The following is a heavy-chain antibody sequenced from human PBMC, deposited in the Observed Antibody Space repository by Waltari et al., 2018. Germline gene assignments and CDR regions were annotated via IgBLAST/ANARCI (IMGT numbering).Heavy chain of an antibody. Sequence: QLQLQESGPGLVKPSETLSLTCTVSGGSISSSTYYWGWIRQPPGKGLEWIGSVYYSGSTYYNPSLKSRVTISVDTSKNQFSLKLTSVTAADTAMYYCARVYGGSSGLHFDYWGQGTLVTVSS. J-gene: IGHJ4*02. CDR1: GGSISSSTYY. D-gene: IGHD1-26*01. V-gene: IGHV4-39*07. CDR2: VYYSGST. CDR3: ARVYGGSSGLHFDY.